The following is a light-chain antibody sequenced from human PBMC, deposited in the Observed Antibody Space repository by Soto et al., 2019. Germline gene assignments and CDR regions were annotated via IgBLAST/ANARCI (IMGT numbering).Light chain of an antibody. J-gene: IGLJ1*01. Sequence: QSALNQPASVSGSPGQSITISCTGTSSDVGGYNYVSWYQQHPGKAPKLMIYDVRNRPSGVSNRFSGSKSGNTASLTISGLQAEDEADYYCSSYTSSSTLCVFGTGTKLTVL. CDR2: DVR. CDR1: SSDVGGYNY. V-gene: IGLV2-14*01. CDR3: SSYTSSSTLCV.